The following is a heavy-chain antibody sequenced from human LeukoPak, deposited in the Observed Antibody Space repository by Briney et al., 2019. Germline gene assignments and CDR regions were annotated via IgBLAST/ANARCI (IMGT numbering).Heavy chain of an antibody. CDR2: MNSNTGNT. V-gene: IGHV1-8*01. Sequence: ASVKVSCKASGYTFTSDINWVRQASGQGLEWMGWMNSNTGNTGYAQKFQGRVTMTRSTSLSTAYMELSSPRSDDTAVYYCARGQVLQHCSDGSCYHFDYWGQGTLVTVSS. J-gene: IGHJ4*02. CDR1: GYTFTSD. D-gene: IGHD2-15*01. CDR3: ARGQVLQHCSDGSCYHFDY.